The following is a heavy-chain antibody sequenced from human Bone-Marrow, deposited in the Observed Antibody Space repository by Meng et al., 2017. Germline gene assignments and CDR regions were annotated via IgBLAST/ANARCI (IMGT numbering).Heavy chain of an antibody. J-gene: IGHJ6*02. V-gene: IGHV3-7*01. D-gene: IGHD4-17*01. CDR2: IIQDGSEK. Sequence: GESLKISCAASGFTFSSYWMGWVRQAPGKGLEWVANIIQDGSEKYYVDSVKGRFTISRDNVKNSLYLQMNSLRAEDTAVYYCARENGDSTTVYGMDVWGQGTTVTVSS. CDR3: ARENGDSTTVYGMDV. CDR1: GFTFSSYW.